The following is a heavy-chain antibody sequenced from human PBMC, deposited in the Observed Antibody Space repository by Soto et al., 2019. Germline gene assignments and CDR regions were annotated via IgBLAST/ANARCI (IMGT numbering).Heavy chain of an antibody. CDR3: AYGDYGPVVTPAT. CDR1: GGSFSGYY. J-gene: IGHJ4*02. V-gene: IGHV4-34*01. CDR2: INHSGST. Sequence: SETLSLTCAVYGGSFSGYYWSWIRQPPGKGLEWIGEINHSGSTNYNPSLKSRVTISVDTSKNQFSLKLSSVTAADTAVYYCAYGDYGPVVTPATWGQGTLVTVSS. D-gene: IGHD4-17*01.